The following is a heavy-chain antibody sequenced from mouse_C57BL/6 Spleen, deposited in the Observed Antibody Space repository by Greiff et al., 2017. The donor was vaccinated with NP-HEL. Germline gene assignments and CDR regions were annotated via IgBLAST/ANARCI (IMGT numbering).Heavy chain of an antibody. Sequence: VQLQQSGAELVKPGASVKISCKASGYAFSSYWMNWVKQRPGQGLEWIGQIYPGDGDTNYNGKFKGKATLTADKSSSTAYMQLSSLTSEDSAVYFCARTYGSSYWDFDVWGTGTTVTVSS. CDR1: GYAFSSYW. CDR2: IYPGDGDT. D-gene: IGHD1-1*01. CDR3: ARTYGSSYWDFDV. J-gene: IGHJ1*03. V-gene: IGHV1-80*01.